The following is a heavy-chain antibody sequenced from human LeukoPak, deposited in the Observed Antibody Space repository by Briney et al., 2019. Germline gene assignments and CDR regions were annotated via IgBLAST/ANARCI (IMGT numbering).Heavy chain of an antibody. D-gene: IGHD2/OR15-2a*01. V-gene: IGHV5-51*01. CDR3: ARQHALGPNIGDYVDY. J-gene: IGHJ4*02. Sequence: GESLNISFKGSGYRFTSYWIGWVRQMPGKGLEWMGIIYPGDSDTRYSPSFQGQVTVSADKSISTAYLQWSSLKASDTAMYYCARQHALGPNIGDYVDYWGQGTLVTVSS. CDR2: IYPGDSDT. CDR1: GYRFTSYW.